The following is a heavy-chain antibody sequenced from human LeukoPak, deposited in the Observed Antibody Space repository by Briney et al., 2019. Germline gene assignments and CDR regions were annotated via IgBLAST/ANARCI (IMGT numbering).Heavy chain of an antibody. D-gene: IGHD3-22*01. J-gene: IGHJ4*02. CDR1: GFTFSIYA. Sequence: GGSLRFSCAASGFTFSIYAMSWVRQAPGKGLEWVSSISSKGELTFYADSVKGRFTISRDNSESTLYLQMNILRAEDTAIYYCTRDRPNYYGSDGHYYRRNGDYWGQGTLVTVSS. CDR2: ISSKGELT. CDR3: TRDRPNYYGSDGHYYRRNGDY. V-gene: IGHV3-23*01.